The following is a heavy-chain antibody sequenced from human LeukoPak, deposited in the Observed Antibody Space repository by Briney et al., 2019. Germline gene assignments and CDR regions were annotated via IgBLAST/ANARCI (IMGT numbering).Heavy chain of an antibody. CDR1: GYTFTGYY. V-gene: IGHV1-2*02. J-gene: IGHJ6*02. CDR2: INPNSGGT. Sequence: ASVKVSCKASGYTFTGYYMHWVRQAPGQGLEWMGWINPNSGGTNYAQKFQGRVTMTRDTSISTAYMELSRLRSDDTAVYYCASPNYDILTGYSSYYGMDVWGQGTTVTVSS. CDR3: ASPNYDILTGYSSYYGMDV. D-gene: IGHD3-9*01.